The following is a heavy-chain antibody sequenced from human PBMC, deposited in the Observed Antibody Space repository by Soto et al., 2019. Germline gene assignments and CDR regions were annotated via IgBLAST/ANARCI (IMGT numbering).Heavy chain of an antibody. CDR3: ARGVDSRRKYYFDY. D-gene: IGHD2-21*02. CDR1: GFTFSSYA. CDR2: ISGSGGST. V-gene: IGHV3-23*01. Sequence: GGSLRLSCAASGFTFSSYAMSWVRQAPGKGLEWVSAISGSGGSTYYADSVKGRFTISRDNSKNTLYLQMNSLRAEDTAVYYCARGVDSRRKYYFDYWGRGTLVTVSS. J-gene: IGHJ4*02.